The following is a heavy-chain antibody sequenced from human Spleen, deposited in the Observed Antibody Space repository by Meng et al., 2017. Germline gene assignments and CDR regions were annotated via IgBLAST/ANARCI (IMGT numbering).Heavy chain of an antibody. Sequence: GESLKISCATSGFTFSTYSMNWVRQAPGKGLVWVSRINSDESRTDYADSVKGRFTISRDNAKNTLYLQMNSLRAEDTAVYYCAGSEAYYYDSTNPLFDYWGQGTLVTVSS. CDR1: GFTFSTYS. CDR3: AGSEAYYYDSTNPLFDY. V-gene: IGHV3-74*01. J-gene: IGHJ4*02. D-gene: IGHD3-22*01. CDR2: INSDESRT.